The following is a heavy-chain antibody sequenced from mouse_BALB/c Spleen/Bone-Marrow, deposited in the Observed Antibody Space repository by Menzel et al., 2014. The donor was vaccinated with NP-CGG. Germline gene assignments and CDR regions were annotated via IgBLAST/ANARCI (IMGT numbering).Heavy chain of an antibody. D-gene: IGHD2-3*01. CDR2: INPSTSYT. Sequence: VQLQQSGAELAKPGASVKMSCKASGYTFTSYWMHWVKQRPGQGLEWIGYINPSTSYTEYDQKFKDKATLTADKSSSTAYMQLSSLTSEDSAVYYCARHGYYGFAYWGQGTLVTVSA. CDR3: ARHGYYGFAY. CDR1: GYTFTSYW. V-gene: IGHV1-7*01. J-gene: IGHJ3*01.